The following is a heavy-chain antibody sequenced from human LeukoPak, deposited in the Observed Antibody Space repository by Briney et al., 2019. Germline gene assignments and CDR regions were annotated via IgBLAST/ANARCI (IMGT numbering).Heavy chain of an antibody. Sequence: ASVKVSCKASGYTFTGYYMHGVRQAPGQGLEWMGRINPNSGGTNYAQKFQGRVTMTRDTSISTAYMELSRLRSDDTAVYYCARDPKESTSDYWGQGTLVTVSS. D-gene: IGHD3-10*01. V-gene: IGHV1-2*06. CDR2: INPNSGGT. J-gene: IGHJ4*02. CDR3: ARDPKESTSDY. CDR1: GYTFTGYY.